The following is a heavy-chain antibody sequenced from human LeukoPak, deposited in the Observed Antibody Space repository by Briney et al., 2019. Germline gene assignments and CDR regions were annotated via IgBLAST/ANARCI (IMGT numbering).Heavy chain of an antibody. J-gene: IGHJ3*02. CDR2: IYSGGSI. CDR1: GLIVSSNY. Sequence: GGSLRLSCAASGLIVSSNYMTWVRQAPGKGLEWVSVIYSGGSIYYVDSVKGRFTISRDNSRSTLYLQMNSLRAEDTAVYYCARALNGFDIWGPGTLVTVSS. CDR3: ARALNGFDI. V-gene: IGHV3-53*01.